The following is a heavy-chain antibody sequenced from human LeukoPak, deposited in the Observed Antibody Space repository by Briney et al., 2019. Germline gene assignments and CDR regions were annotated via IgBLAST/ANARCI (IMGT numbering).Heavy chain of an antibody. CDR2: INHSGST. D-gene: IGHD2-15*01. V-gene: IGHV4-34*01. CDR3: ARGKPRQQSIVVVVAATYNWFDP. Sequence: SETLSLTCDVYGGSFSGYYWSWIRQPPGKGLEWIGEINHSGSTNYNPSLKSRVTISVDTSKNQFSLKLSSVTAADTAVYYCARGKPRQQSIVVVVAATYNWFDPWGQGTLVTVSS. CDR1: GGSFSGYY. J-gene: IGHJ5*02.